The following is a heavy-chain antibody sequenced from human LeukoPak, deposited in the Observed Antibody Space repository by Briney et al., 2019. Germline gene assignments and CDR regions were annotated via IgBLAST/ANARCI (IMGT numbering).Heavy chain of an antibody. Sequence: SVKVSCKASGFTFTSSAMQWVRQARGQRLEWIGWIVVGSGNTNYAQKFQERVTITRDMSTSTAYMELSSLRSEDTAVYYCAAEGPDTAMAYDAFDIWGQGTMVTASS. CDR3: AAEGPDTAMAYDAFDI. D-gene: IGHD5-18*01. CDR2: IVVGSGNT. J-gene: IGHJ3*02. V-gene: IGHV1-58*02. CDR1: GFTFTSSA.